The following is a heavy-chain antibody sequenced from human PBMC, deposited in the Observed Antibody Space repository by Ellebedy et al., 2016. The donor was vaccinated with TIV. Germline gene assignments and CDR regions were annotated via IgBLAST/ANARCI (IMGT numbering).Heavy chain of an antibody. D-gene: IGHD2-8*01. CDR1: GFAVSRSY. V-gene: IGHV3-66*01. J-gene: IGHJ4*02. Sequence: GESLKISCVASGFAVSRSYRSWVRQAPGKGPEWISVILTDGNTHYADSVQGRFSISRDDSKNTVYLQMNSLRVDDTAIYYCAREFMVYSFDYWGQGALVTVSS. CDR2: ILTDGNT. CDR3: AREFMVYSFDY.